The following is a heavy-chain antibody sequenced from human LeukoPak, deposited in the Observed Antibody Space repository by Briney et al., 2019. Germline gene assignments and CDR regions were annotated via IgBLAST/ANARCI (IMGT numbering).Heavy chain of an antibody. Sequence: SETLSLTCAVYGGSFSGYYWSWIRHPPGKGLEWIGEINHSGITNYNPSLKSRVTISADTSKNQFSLKLSSVTAADTAVYYCARECRYGMDVWGQGTTVTVSS. V-gene: IGHV4-34*01. CDR2: INHSGIT. J-gene: IGHJ6*02. CDR3: ARECRYGMDV. CDR1: GGSFSGYY.